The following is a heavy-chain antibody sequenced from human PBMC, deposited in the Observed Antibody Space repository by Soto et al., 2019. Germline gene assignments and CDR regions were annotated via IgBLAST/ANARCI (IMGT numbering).Heavy chain of an antibody. Sequence: QQHLVQSGAEVKKPGASVKVSCKASGYTFTGYYIHWVRQAPGQGLEWMGWISPLSGVTNYTQQFQGTVTMTSDTSIIPAYLEVNRLGFDDTARYFCAREFDSGDFGLDLWGQGTTVTVSS. CDR1: GYTFTGYY. V-gene: IGHV1-2*02. D-gene: IGHD3-10*01. CDR2: ISPLSGVT. J-gene: IGHJ6*02. CDR3: AREFDSGDFGLDL.